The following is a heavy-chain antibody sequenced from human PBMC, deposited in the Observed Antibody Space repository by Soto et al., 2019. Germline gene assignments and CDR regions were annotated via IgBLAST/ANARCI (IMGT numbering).Heavy chain of an antibody. Sequence: PGGSLRLSCAASGFTVSSYWMSWVRQAPGKGLEWVANIKQDGSEKYYVDSVKGRFTISRDNAKNSLYLQMNSLRAEDTAVYYCARDGQKGPDIWGQGTMVTVSS. CDR1: GFTVSSYW. CDR2: IKQDGSEK. V-gene: IGHV3-7*03. J-gene: IGHJ3*02. CDR3: ARDGQKGPDI.